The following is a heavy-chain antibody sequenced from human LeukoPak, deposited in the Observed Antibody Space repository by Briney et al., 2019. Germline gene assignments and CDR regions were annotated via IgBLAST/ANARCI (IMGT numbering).Heavy chain of an antibody. CDR3: ARDGYCSGGTCYGMDV. Sequence: GGSLRLSCVASGFTISNYWMHWVRQVPGKGLVWVSRINTDASSIKYADSVKGRFSISRDNAKNTVYLQMNSLRGEDTATYYCARDGYCSGGTCYGMDVWGQGTTVIVS. D-gene: IGHD2-15*01. CDR1: GFTISNYW. V-gene: IGHV3-74*01. CDR2: INTDASSI. J-gene: IGHJ6*02.